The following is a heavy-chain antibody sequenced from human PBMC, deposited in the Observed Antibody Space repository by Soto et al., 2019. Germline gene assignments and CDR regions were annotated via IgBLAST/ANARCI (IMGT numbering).Heavy chain of an antibody. CDR3: ARDDSSGYHTRDAFDI. D-gene: IGHD3-22*01. Sequence: GGSLRLSCAASGFTFSSYSMNWVRQAPGKGLEWVSSISSSSSYIYYADSVKGRFTISRDNAKNSLYPQMNSLRAEDTAVYYCARDDSSGYHTRDAFDIWGQGTMVTVSS. J-gene: IGHJ3*02. CDR1: GFTFSSYS. CDR2: ISSSSSYI. V-gene: IGHV3-21*01.